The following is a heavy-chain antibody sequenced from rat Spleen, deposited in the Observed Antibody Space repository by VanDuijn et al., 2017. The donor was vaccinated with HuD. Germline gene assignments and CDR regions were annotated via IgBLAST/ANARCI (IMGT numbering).Heavy chain of an antibody. Sequence: EVQLVESGGGLVQPGRSLKLSCAASGFTFSNYDMAWVRQAPTKGLEWIASISYDGSSTYYRDSVKGRFTISRDNAKSTLYLQMDSLRSKDTATYYCATAGYYDGYYHVGGFAYWGQGTLVTVSS. V-gene: IGHV5-20*01. J-gene: IGHJ3*01. D-gene: IGHD1-12*03. CDR1: GFTFSNYD. CDR3: ATAGYYDGYYHVGGFAY. CDR2: ISYDGSST.